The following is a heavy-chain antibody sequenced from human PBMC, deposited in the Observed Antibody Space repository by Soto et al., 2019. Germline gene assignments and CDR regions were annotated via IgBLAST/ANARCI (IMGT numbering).Heavy chain of an antibody. V-gene: IGHV4-4*07. J-gene: IGHJ6*02. CDR2: IYTSGGT. Sequence: FLTCTVSGGSISSYYWSWIRHPAGKGREWIGRIYTSGGTNYNLSLKIRVTMSVDTSKNQFSLKLSSVAAADTAVYYCGCSSPPCCYYCMDYWGQGTTVTVSS. D-gene: IGHD6-6*01. CDR1: GGSISSYY. CDR3: GCSSPPCCYYCMDY.